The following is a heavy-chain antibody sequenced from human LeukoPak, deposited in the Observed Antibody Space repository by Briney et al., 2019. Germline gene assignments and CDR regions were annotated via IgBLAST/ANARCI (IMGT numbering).Heavy chain of an antibody. CDR2: VYWDDDK. CDR1: GFSLATSGVG. J-gene: IGHJ4*02. CDR3: AHSRETPVITFDS. Sequence: DSGPTLIRPTHTLTPTCTFSGFSLATSGVGGAWVHHPPEKALEWHALVYWDDDKRYRPSVQTRITITKDTSKNHVVPTLTKMDPVDTATYYCAHSRETPVITFDSWGQGHLVTVSA. V-gene: IGHV2-5*02. D-gene: IGHD4-17*01.